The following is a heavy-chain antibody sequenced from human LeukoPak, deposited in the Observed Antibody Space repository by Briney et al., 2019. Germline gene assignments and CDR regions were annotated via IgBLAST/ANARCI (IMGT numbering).Heavy chain of an antibody. Sequence: ASVKVSCKASGGAFSSYAISWVRQAPGQGLEWMGRIIPILGIANYAQKFQGRVTITADKSTSTAYMELSSLRSEDTAVYYCAKSDGSSMVATLDYWGQGTLVTVSS. CDR2: IIPILGIA. J-gene: IGHJ4*02. CDR3: AKSDGSSMVATLDY. CDR1: GGAFSSYA. D-gene: IGHD5-12*01. V-gene: IGHV1-69*04.